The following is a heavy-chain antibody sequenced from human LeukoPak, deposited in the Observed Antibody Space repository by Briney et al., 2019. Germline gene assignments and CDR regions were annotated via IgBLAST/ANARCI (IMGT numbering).Heavy chain of an antibody. D-gene: IGHD3-9*01. J-gene: IGHJ4*02. CDR3: ARPTLLRYFDWLLYQRPASFYFDY. CDR1: GFTFSSYW. V-gene: IGHV3-7*01. Sequence: PGGSLTLSCAASGFTFSSYWMSWVRQAPGKGLEWVGNIKQGGSEKYYVDSMKGRFTISRDNDKHSLYLKMNSLRVEDTAVYYCARPTLLRYFDWLLYQRPASFYFDYWGQGTLVTVSS. CDR2: IKQGGSEK.